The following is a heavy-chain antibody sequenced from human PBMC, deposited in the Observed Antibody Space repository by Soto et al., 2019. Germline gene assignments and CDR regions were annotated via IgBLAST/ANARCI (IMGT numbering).Heavy chain of an antibody. Sequence: LSETLSLTCPVFGASISRISYYWGWIRQPPGKGLEWIGSIYYSGSTYYNPSLKSRVTISVDTSKNQFSLKLSSVTAADTAVYYGARLGWPTYSGMDVWGQGTTVTVSS. CDR3: ARLGWPTYSGMDV. V-gene: IGHV4-39*01. CDR2: IYYSGST. D-gene: IGHD6-19*01. J-gene: IGHJ6*02. CDR1: GASISRISYY.